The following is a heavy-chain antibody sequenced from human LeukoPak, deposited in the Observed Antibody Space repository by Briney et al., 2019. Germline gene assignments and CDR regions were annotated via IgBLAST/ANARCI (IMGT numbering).Heavy chain of an antibody. D-gene: IGHD6-6*01. CDR1: GGSISSSSYY. CDR2: IYYSGST. V-gene: IGHV4-39*07. Sequence: SETLSLTCTVSGGSISSSSYYWGWIRQPPGKGLEWIGSIYYSGSTYYNPSLKSRVTISVDTSKNQYSLKLSSVTAADTAVYYCASYSSSSLSAFDIWGQGTMVTVSS. J-gene: IGHJ3*02. CDR3: ASYSSSSLSAFDI.